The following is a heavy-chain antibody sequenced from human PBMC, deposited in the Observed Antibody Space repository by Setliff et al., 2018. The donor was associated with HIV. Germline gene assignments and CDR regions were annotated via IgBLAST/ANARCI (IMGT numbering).Heavy chain of an antibody. D-gene: IGHD3-9*01. Sequence: SETLSLTCAVYGGSFSGYYWSWIRQPPGKGLEWIGEINHSGSTYYNPSLESRVTISMDTSKNQFSLKLTSVTAADTAVYYCARHPRHYNILTGYRYYYMDVWGKGTTVTVSS. CDR2: INHSGST. CDR1: GGSFSGYY. J-gene: IGHJ6*03. V-gene: IGHV4-34*01. CDR3: ARHPRHYNILTGYRYYYMDV.